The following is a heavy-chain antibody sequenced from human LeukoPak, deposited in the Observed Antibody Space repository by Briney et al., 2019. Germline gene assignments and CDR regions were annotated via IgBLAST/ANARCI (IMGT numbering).Heavy chain of an antibody. J-gene: IGHJ4*02. V-gene: IGHV3-20*04. CDR1: GFTFDDHG. CDR3: ARAQDLLWFGEPIDY. D-gene: IGHD3-10*01. CDR2: INWNGGST. Sequence: GGSLRLSCAASGFTFDDHGMSWVRQAPGKGLEWVSGINWNGGSTGYADSVKGRFTISRDNSKNTLYLQMNSLRAEDTAVYYCARAQDLLWFGEPIDYWGQGTLVTVSS.